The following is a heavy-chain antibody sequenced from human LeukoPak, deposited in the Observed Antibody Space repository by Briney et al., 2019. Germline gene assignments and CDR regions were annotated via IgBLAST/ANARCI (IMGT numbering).Heavy chain of an antibody. CDR1: GFTFSSYA. D-gene: IGHD2-2*01. CDR2: ISYDGSNK. Sequence: GGSLRLSCAASGFTFSSYAMHWVRQAPGKGLEWVAVISYDGSNKYYADSVKGRFTISRDNSKNTLYLQMNSLRAEDTAVYYCARDGCSSTSCPPVFYFQHWGQGTLVTVSS. CDR3: ARDGCSSTSCPPVFYFQH. J-gene: IGHJ1*01. V-gene: IGHV3-30-3*01.